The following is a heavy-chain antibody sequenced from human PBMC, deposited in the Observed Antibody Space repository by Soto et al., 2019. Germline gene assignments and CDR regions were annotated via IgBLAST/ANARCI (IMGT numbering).Heavy chain of an antibody. CDR2: ISYDGSNK. D-gene: IGHD3-22*01. V-gene: IGHV3-30*18. Sequence: GGSMGLSCAASGFPFSSYCMHGVRPAPGKGLEWVAVISYDGSNKYYADSVKGRFTISRDNSKNTLYLQMNSLRAEDTAVYYCAKASMYHYYDSSGYSQPLFDYWGQGTLVTVSS. J-gene: IGHJ4*02. CDR1: GFPFSSYC. CDR3: AKASMYHYYDSSGYSQPLFDY.